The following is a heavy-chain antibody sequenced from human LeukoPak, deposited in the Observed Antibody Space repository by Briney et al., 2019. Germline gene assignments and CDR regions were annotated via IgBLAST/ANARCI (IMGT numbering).Heavy chain of an antibody. Sequence: TSETLSLTCTVSGGSISSYYWSWIRQPPGKGLEWIGYIYYSGSTNYNPSLKSRVTISVDTSKNQFSLKLSSVTAADTAVYYCARDGLMVYARTGDYYYYMDVWGKGTTVTVSS. CDR3: ARDGLMVYARTGDYYYYMDV. V-gene: IGHV4-59*01. CDR1: GGSISSYY. J-gene: IGHJ6*03. CDR2: IYYSGST. D-gene: IGHD2-8*01.